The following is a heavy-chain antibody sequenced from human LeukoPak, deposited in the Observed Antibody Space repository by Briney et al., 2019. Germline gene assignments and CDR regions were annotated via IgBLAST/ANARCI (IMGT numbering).Heavy chain of an antibody. Sequence: GRSLRLSCAASGFTFSSYGMHWVRQAPGKGLEWVAVISYDGGNKYYADSVKGRFTISRDNSRNTLYLQMNSLRAEDTAVYYCAKTGSIAVSLGYWGQGTLVTVSS. CDR3: AKTGSIAVSLGY. CDR2: ISYDGGNK. V-gene: IGHV3-30*18. CDR1: GFTFSSYG. J-gene: IGHJ4*02. D-gene: IGHD6-19*01.